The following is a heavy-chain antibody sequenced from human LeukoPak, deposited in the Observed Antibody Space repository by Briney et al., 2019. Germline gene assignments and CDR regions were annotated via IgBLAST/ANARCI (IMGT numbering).Heavy chain of an antibody. J-gene: IGHJ5*02. D-gene: IGHD6-13*01. CDR2: ISSSSSYI. V-gene: IGHV3-21*01. CDR1: GFTFSSYS. Sequence: GGSLRLSCAASGFTFSSYSMNWVRQAPGKGPEWVSSISSSSSYIYYADSVKGRFTISRDNAKNSLYLQMNSLRAEDTAVYYCARGKLGPDNWFDPWGQGTLVTVSS. CDR3: ARGKLGPDNWFDP.